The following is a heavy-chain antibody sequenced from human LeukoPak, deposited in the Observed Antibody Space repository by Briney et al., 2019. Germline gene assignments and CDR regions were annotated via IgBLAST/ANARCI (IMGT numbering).Heavy chain of an antibody. V-gene: IGHV4-34*01. Sequence: PSETLSLTCAVYGGSFSGYYWSWIRQPPGKGLEWIGEINHSGSTNYNPSLKSRVTISVDTPKNQFSLKLSSVTAADTAVYYCAGRILDFWSGYPLDYWGQGTLVTVSS. D-gene: IGHD3-3*01. CDR3: AGRILDFWSGYPLDY. CDR1: GGSFSGYY. CDR2: INHSGST. J-gene: IGHJ4*02.